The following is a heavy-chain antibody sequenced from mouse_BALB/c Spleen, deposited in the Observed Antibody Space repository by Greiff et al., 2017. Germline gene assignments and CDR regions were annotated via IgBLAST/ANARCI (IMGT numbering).Heavy chain of an antibody. V-gene: IGHV3-2*02. J-gene: IGHJ2*01. CDR3: AREGRNYCFDY. CDR1: GYSITSDYA. CDR2: ISDSGST. Sequence: EVKLVESGPGLVKPSQSLSLTCTVTGYSITSDYAWNWIRQFPGNKLEWMGYISDSGSTSYNPTLKSRISITRDTSKNQFFLQLNSVTTEDTATYYCAREGRNYCFDYWGQGTTLTVSS. D-gene: IGHD2-1*01.